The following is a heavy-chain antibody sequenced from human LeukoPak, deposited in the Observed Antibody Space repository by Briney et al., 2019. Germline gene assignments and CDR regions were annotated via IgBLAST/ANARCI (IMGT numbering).Heavy chain of an antibody. V-gene: IGHV4-39*01. CDR1: GGSISSSSYY. CDR3: ATTYYFDSSGYSPFSFDY. J-gene: IGHJ4*02. Sequence: PSETLSLTCTVSGGSISSSSYYWGWIRQPLGTGLEWIGSIYYSGSTYYNPSLKSRVTISVDTSKNQFSLTLSSVTAPVPALFYRATTYYFDSSGYSPFSFDYWGQGTLVT. CDR2: IYYSGST. D-gene: IGHD3-22*01.